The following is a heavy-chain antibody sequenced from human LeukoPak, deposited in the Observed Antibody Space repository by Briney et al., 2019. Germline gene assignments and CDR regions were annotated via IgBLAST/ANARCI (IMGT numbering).Heavy chain of an antibody. V-gene: IGHV4-38-2*02. CDR1: GYSISSGYY. D-gene: IGHD3-22*01. J-gene: IGHJ5*02. CDR3: ARAAYYYDSSGYYYGNWFDP. CDR2: INHSGST. Sequence: SETLSLTCTVSGYSISSGYYWGWIRQPPGKGLEWIGEINHSGSTNYNPSLKSRVTISVDTSKNQFSLKLSSVTAADTAVYCCARAAYYYDSSGYYYGNWFDPWGQGTLVTVSS.